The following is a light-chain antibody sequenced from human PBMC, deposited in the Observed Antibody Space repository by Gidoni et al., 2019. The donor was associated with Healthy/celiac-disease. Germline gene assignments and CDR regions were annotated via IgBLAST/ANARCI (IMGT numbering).Light chain of an antibody. CDR2: DAS. CDR1: QSVSSY. CDR3: QQRSNWPLMCS. V-gene: IGKV3-11*01. Sequence: EIVLTQSPATLSLSPGERATLSCRASQSVSSYLAWYQQKPGQAPRLLIYDASKRATGIPARFSGSGSGTDFTLTISSLEPEDFAVYYCQQRSNWPLMCSFGQXTKLEIK. J-gene: IGKJ2*04.